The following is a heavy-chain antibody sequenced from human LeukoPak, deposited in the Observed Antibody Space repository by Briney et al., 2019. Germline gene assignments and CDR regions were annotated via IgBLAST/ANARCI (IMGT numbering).Heavy chain of an antibody. J-gene: IGHJ5*02. Sequence: GGSLRLSCADSGFTFSSYTMSWVRQAPGKGLEWVSGINRGGGSTYYADSVKGRFTISRDNSKNILYLQMNSLRAEDTAVYYCVKDPRYCTSNTCYSPNWFDPWGQGTLVTVSS. CDR2: INRGGGST. V-gene: IGHV3-23*01. CDR3: VKDPRYCTSNTCYSPNWFDP. D-gene: IGHD2-2*01. CDR1: GFTFSSYT.